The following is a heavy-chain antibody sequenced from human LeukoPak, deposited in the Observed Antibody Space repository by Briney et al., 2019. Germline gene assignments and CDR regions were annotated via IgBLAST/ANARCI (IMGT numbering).Heavy chain of an antibody. D-gene: IGHD2-21*01. J-gene: IGHJ4*02. CDR2: ISTTGTTI. V-gene: IGHV3-48*02. Sequence: PGGSLRLSCAASGFTFSAYHINWVRQAPGKGLEWISYISTTGTTIHYADSVKGRFAISRDNAKSSLYLQMNSLRDEDTAVYYCARVWQDYFGVDYWGQGTLVTVSS. CDR1: GFTFSAYH. CDR3: ARVWQDYFGVDY.